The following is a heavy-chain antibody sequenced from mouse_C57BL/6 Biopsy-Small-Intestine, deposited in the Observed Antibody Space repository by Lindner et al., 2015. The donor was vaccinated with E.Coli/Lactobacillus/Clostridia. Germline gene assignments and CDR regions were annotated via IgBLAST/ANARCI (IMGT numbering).Heavy chain of an antibody. Sequence: VQLQESGGGLVKPGGSRKPSCAASGFTFSDYGMHWVRQAPEKGLEWIAYISSDSNIIYYADTVKGRFTISRDNAKNTLFLQMTSLRSEDTAMYYCTRELEAYWGQGTLVTVSA. D-gene: IGHD3-3*01. CDR1: GFTFSDYG. J-gene: IGHJ3*01. CDR3: TRELEAY. CDR2: ISSDSNII. V-gene: IGHV5-17*01.